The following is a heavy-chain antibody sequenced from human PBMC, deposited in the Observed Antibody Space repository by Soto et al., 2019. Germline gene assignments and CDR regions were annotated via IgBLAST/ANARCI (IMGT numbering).Heavy chain of an antibody. D-gene: IGHD3-3*01. CDR2: IKSKTDGGTT. V-gene: IGHV3-15*07. CDR1: GFTFSNAW. Sequence: EVQLVESGGGLVKPGGSLRLSCAASGFTFSNAWMNWVRQAPGKGLEWVGRIKSKTDGGTTDYAAPVKGRFTISRDDSKNTLYLQMNSLKTEDTAVYYCTTADHITIFGVVTHDAFDIWGQGTMVTVSS. CDR3: TTADHITIFGVVTHDAFDI. J-gene: IGHJ3*02.